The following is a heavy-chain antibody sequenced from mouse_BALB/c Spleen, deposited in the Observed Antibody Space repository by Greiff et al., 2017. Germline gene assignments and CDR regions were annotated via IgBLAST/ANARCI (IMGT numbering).Heavy chain of an antibody. Sequence: VQLQQSGAELVRPGVSVKISCKGSGYTFTDYAMHWVKQSHAKSLEWIGVISTYYGDASYNQKFKGKATMTVDKSSSTAYMELARLTSEDSAIYYCARWAGYCDYWGQGTTLTVSS. J-gene: IGHJ2*01. CDR1: GYTFTDYA. CDR3: ARWAGYCDY. CDR2: ISTYYGDA. V-gene: IGHV1S137*01.